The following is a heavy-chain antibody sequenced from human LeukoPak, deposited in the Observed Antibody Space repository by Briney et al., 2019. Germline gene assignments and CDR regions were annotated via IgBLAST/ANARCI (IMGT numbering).Heavy chain of an antibody. Sequence: GGSLRLSCAASGFIFNSYAMSWVRQAPGKGLEWVSGISGSGITTHYADSVKGRFTISRDNSKNTLYLQMNSLRAEDTAVYYCAKAVLTVVDYFNFWGQGTLVTVSS. J-gene: IGHJ4*02. CDR3: AKAVLTVVDYFNF. CDR1: GFIFNSYA. CDR2: ISGSGITT. D-gene: IGHD4/OR15-4a*01. V-gene: IGHV3-23*01.